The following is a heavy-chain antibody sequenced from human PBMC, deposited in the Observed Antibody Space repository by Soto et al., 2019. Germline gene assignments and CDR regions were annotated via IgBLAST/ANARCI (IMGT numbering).Heavy chain of an antibody. Sequence: EVQLVESGGGLVQPGRSLRLSCAASGFTFDDYAMHWVRQAPGKGLEWVSGISWNSGSIGYAGSVKGRFTNSRDNAKYSLYLRMTSLKAEDTALYYCAKDGPNDGDYGHYFAYWGQGTLVTVSS. CDR3: AKDGPNDGDYGHYFAY. J-gene: IGHJ4*02. D-gene: IGHD4-17*01. V-gene: IGHV3-9*01. CDR2: ISWNSGSI. CDR1: GFTFDDYA.